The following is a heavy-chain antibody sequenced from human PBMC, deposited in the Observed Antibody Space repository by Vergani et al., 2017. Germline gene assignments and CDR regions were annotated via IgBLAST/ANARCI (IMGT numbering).Heavy chain of an antibody. J-gene: IGHJ5*02. CDR1: GFSLSTSGMR. CDR3: ARSGSWGPLGFDP. D-gene: IGHD2-15*01. CDR2: IDWDDDK. Sequence: QVTLKESGPALVKPTQTLTLTCTFSGFSLSTSGMRVSWIRQPPGKALEWLARIDWDDDKFYSTSLKTRLTISKDTSKNQVVLTMTNMDPVDTATYYCARSGSWGPLGFDPWGQGTLVTVSS. V-gene: IGHV2-70*04.